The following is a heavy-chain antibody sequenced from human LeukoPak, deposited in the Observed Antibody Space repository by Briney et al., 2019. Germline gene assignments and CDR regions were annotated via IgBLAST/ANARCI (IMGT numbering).Heavy chain of an antibody. CDR2: IIPIFGTA. Sequence: SVKVSCKASGGTFSSHAISWVRQAPGQGLEWMGGIIPIFGTANYAQKFQGRVTITADESTSTAYMELSSLRSEDTAVYYCARDLKGVTIFGGTYYYYGMDVWGQGTTVTVSS. CDR1: GGTFSSHA. CDR3: ARDLKGVTIFGGTYYYYGMDV. J-gene: IGHJ6*02. D-gene: IGHD3-3*01. V-gene: IGHV1-69*01.